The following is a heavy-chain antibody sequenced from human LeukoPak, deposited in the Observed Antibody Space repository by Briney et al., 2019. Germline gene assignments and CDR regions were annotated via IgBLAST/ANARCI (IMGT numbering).Heavy chain of an antibody. Sequence: SETLSLTCTVSGGSISSSSYYWSWIRQPPGKGLEWIGEINHSGSTNYNPSLKSRVTISVDTSKNQFSLKLSSVTAADTAVYYCARGLVSWGQGTLVTVSS. CDR2: INHSGST. D-gene: IGHD2-8*01. J-gene: IGHJ4*02. V-gene: IGHV4-39*07. CDR3: ARGLVS. CDR1: GGSISSSSYY.